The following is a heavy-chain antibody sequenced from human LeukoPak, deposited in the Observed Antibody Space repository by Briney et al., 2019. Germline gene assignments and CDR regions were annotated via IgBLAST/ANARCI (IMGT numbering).Heavy chain of an antibody. D-gene: IGHD3-22*01. V-gene: IGHV3-23*01. Sequence: PGGSLRLSCAASGFTFSSYAMSWVRQAPGKGLEWVSAISGSGGSTYYADSVKGRFTISRDNSKNTLYLQMNSLRAEDTAVYYCAKDPNDRSGSLNWFDPWGQGTLVTVSS. J-gene: IGHJ5*02. CDR3: AKDPNDRSGSLNWFDP. CDR2: ISGSGGST. CDR1: GFTFSSYA.